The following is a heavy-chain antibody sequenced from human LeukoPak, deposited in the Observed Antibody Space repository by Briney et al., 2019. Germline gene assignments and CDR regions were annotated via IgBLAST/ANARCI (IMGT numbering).Heavy chain of an antibody. CDR1: GFTFSDYY. V-gene: IGHV3-11*01. CDR3: ARQLHYDSSGYLGY. J-gene: IGHJ4*02. CDR2: ISSSGSTI. Sequence: GGSLRLSCAASGFTFSDYYMSWIRQDPGKGLEWVSYISSSGSTIYYADSVKGRFTISRDNAKNSLYLQMNSLRAEDTAVYYCARQLHYDSSGYLGYWGQGTLVTVSS. D-gene: IGHD3-22*01.